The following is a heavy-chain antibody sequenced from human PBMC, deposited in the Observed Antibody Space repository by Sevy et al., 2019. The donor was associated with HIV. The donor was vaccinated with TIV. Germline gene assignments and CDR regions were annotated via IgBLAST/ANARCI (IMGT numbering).Heavy chain of an antibody. CDR3: ARDLRGPRDY. Sequence: GGSLRLSCAASKFIFSDYWMHWVRQAPGKGLVWVSNINEGGSATNYADSVKGRFTISRDNAKNTLYLQMNNLGADDTALYYCARDLRGPRDYWGQGTLVTVSS. CDR1: KFIFSDYW. J-gene: IGHJ4*02. CDR2: INEGGSAT. V-gene: IGHV3-74*01.